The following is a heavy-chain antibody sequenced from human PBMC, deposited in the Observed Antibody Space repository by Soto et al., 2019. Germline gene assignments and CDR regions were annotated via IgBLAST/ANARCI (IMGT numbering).Heavy chain of an antibody. D-gene: IGHD4-17*01. Sequence: EVQLVETGGGLIQPGGSLRLSCAASGFTVNGNYMSWVRQAPGKGLEWVSVIYSGGNTYYADSVKGRFTISRDNSKNTLYLQMNSLRAEDTAVDYCARNNYGGNIYFDYWGQGTLVTVSS. CDR2: IYSGGNT. CDR3: ARNNYGGNIYFDY. J-gene: IGHJ4*02. V-gene: IGHV3-53*02. CDR1: GFTVNGNY.